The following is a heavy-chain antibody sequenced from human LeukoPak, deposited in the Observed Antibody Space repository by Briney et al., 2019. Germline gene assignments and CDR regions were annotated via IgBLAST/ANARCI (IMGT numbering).Heavy chain of an antibody. CDR2: ISSSSSYI. Sequence: GGSPRLSCAASGFTFSSYSMNWVRQAPGKGLEWVSSISSSSSYIYYADSVKGRFTISRDNAKNSLYLQMNSLRAEDTAVYYCARDLGGGWYSHNWFDPWGQGTLVTVSS. J-gene: IGHJ5*02. V-gene: IGHV3-21*01. CDR1: GFTFSSYS. CDR3: ARDLGGGWYSHNWFDP. D-gene: IGHD6-19*01.